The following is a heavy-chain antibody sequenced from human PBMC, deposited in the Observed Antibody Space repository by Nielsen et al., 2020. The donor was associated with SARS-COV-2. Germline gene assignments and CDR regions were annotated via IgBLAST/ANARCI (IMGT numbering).Heavy chain of an antibody. J-gene: IGHJ6*02. CDR2: INHSGST. CDR1: GGSFSGYY. CDR3: ARCSGYYYYYGMDV. V-gene: IGHV4-34*01. D-gene: IGHD2-15*01. Sequence: SETLSFTCAVYGGSFSGYYWSWIRQPPGKGLEWIGEINHSGSTNYNPSLKSRVTISVDTSKNQFSLKLSSVTAADTAVYYCARCSGYYYYYGMDVWGQGTTVTVSS.